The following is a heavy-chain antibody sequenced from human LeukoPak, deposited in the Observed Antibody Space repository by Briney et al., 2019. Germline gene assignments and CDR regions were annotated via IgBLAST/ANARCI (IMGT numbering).Heavy chain of an antibody. CDR1: GGSINSYY. V-gene: IGHV4-59*08. D-gene: IGHD6-13*01. J-gene: IGHJ4*02. CDR2: IYYSGSS. CDR3: ARFVGSRPFDY. Sequence: PSETLPLTCTVSGGSINSYYWGWIRQPPGKGLEWIAYIYYSGSSSYNPSLKSRFTISVDTSKNQFSLRLTSVTAADTAVYYCARFVGSRPFDYWGQGTLVTVSS.